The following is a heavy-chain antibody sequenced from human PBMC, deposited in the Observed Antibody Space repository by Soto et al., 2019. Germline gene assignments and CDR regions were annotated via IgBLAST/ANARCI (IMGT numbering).Heavy chain of an antibody. D-gene: IGHD3-16*02. J-gene: IGHJ4*02. CDR1: GGSISSYN. V-gene: IGHV4-59*05. CDR2: IYYSGST. CDR3: ASETFGGVIVIGY. Sequence: SETLSLTCTFSGGSISSYNWSLIRQPPGKGLEWIGSIYYSGSTYYNPSLKSRVTISVDTSKNQFSLKLSSVTAADTAVYYCASETFGGVIVIGYWGQGTLVTVSS.